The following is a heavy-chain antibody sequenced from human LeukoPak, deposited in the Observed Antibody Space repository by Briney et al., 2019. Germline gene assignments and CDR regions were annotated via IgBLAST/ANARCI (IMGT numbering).Heavy chain of an antibody. CDR3: ATYYYASGNYYNYIYY. D-gene: IGHD3-10*01. Sequence: GGSLRLSCAAFGFTFSRYGMHWVRQAPGKGLEWVAFIRYDESDKKYKDSVKGRFTVSKDNSKNTVSLQMHSLRVEDTAVYLCATYYYASGNYYNYIYYWGQGALVTVSS. CDR2: IRYDESDK. CDR1: GFTFSRYG. V-gene: IGHV3-30*02. J-gene: IGHJ4*02.